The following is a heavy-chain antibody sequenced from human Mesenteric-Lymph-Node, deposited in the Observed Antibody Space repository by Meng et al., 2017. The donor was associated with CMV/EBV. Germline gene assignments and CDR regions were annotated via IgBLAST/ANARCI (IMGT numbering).Heavy chain of an antibody. V-gene: IGHV3-66*02. Sequence: GESLKISCAASGFRVFSNYMSWVRQAPGKGLEWVSLIYTGGKTYYADSVKGRFTISRDYSENTLYLQMNSLRAEDTAVYYCARDSDSYTGEGGGELFGMDLWGQGTTVTVSS. CDR2: IYTGGKT. CDR1: GFRVFSNY. CDR3: ARDSDSYTGEGGGELFGMDL. D-gene: IGHD3-10*01. J-gene: IGHJ6*02.